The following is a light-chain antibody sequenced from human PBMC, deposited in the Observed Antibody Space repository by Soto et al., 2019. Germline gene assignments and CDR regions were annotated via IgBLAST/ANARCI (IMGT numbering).Light chain of an antibody. Sequence: VLAHSQGTLSLSPLERGTLXTTSSKSVSSTYFAWYQQKPGQAPRLLIYGTSSRAAGIPARFSGSGSGTDFTLTINRLEPEDFALYYCQLYGVSSPRITFGQGTRLEIK. J-gene: IGKJ5*01. CDR1: KSVSSTY. V-gene: IGKV3-20*01. CDR3: QLYGVSSPRIT. CDR2: GTS.